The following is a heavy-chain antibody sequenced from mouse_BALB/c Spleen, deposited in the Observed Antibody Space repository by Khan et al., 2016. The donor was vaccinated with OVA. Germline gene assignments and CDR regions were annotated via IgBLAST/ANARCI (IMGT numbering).Heavy chain of an antibody. D-gene: IGHD1-1*01. CDR2: ISGDSNTI. J-gene: IGHJ2*01. CDR3: ATPYFYGYYFDY. Sequence: LVQSGGSRKLSCAASGFTFNNYGMHWVRQAPEKGLEWVAYISGDSNTIYYVDSVKGRFTISRDNPKNTLFLQMTSLMSEDTAMYYCATPYFYGYYFDYWGPGTTLTVS. V-gene: IGHV5-17*02. CDR1: GFTFNNYG.